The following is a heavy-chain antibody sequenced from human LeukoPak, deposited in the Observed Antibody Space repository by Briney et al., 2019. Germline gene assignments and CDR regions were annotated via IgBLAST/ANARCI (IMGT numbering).Heavy chain of an antibody. D-gene: IGHD3-16*01. V-gene: IGHV1-69*13. CDR3: ARKAGEDYYYYMDV. CDR1: GGTFSSYA. CDR2: IIPIFGTA. J-gene: IGHJ6*03. Sequence: GASVKVSCKASGGTFSSYAISWVRQAPGQGLEWMGGIIPIFGTANYAQKFQGRVTITADESTSTAYMELSSLRSEDTAVYYCARKAGEDYYYYMDVWGNGTTVTISS.